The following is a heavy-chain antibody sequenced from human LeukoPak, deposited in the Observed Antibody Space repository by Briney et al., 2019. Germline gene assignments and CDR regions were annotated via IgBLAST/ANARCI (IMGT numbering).Heavy chain of an antibody. Sequence: SQTLSLTCAISGDSVSSNNAAWNWIRQSPSRGLEWLGRTYYRSKWYNDYAESVKSRITINPDTSKNQFSLQLNSVTPEDTAVYYCARDWSVLRGSGLGNYRKYGMDVWGQGTTVTVSS. CDR2: TYYRSKWYN. D-gene: IGHD3-10*01. J-gene: IGHJ6*02. V-gene: IGHV6-1*01. CDR3: ARDWSVLRGSGLGNYRKYGMDV. CDR1: GDSVSSNNAA.